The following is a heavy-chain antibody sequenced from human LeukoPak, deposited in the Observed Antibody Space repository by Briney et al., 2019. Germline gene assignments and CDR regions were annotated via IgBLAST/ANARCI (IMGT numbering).Heavy chain of an antibody. Sequence: GGSLTLSCAVCGFTFSSYSMSWVRQAPGKGLEWVSAISGSGGSIYYADSVKGRFTISRDNSKNTLYLQMNSLRAEDTAVYYCAKLMRSYNWNDFDYWGQGTLVTVSS. CDR3: AKLMRSYNWNDFDY. CDR1: GFTFSSYS. D-gene: IGHD1-1*01. CDR2: ISGSGGSI. J-gene: IGHJ4*02. V-gene: IGHV3-23*01.